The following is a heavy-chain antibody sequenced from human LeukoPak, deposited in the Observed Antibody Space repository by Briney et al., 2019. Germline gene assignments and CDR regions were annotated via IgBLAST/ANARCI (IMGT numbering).Heavy chain of an antibody. CDR2: INWNSANI. J-gene: IGHJ4*02. CDR3: AKGSRANWNYASDFDY. CDR1: GFTFDDYA. Sequence: PGRSLRLSCAASGFTFDDYAMHCVRQAPGKGLEWVSSINWNSANIGYAVSVKGRFTISRDNAKKSLYLQMNSLRAEDMALYYCAKGSRANWNYASDFDYWGQGTLVTVSS. V-gene: IGHV3-9*03. D-gene: IGHD1-7*01.